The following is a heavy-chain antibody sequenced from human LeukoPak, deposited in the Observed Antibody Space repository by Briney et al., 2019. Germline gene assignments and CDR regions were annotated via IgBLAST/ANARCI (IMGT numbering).Heavy chain of an antibody. Sequence: SETLSLTCTVSGGSISGYYWSWIRQPPDKGLEWIGYVHYSGSTNYNPSLKSRVIISVDTSKNQFSLKLSSVTAADTAVYYCATYYSDSSAYVHYLDSWGQGTLVTVSS. V-gene: IGHV4-59*03. D-gene: IGHD3-22*01. J-gene: IGHJ4*02. CDR3: ATYYSDSSAYVHYLDS. CDR1: GGSISGYY. CDR2: VHYSGST.